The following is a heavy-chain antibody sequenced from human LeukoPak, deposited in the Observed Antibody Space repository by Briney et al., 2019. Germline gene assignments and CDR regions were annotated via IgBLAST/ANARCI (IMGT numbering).Heavy chain of an antibody. CDR1: NGSISSYY. J-gene: IGHJ6*02. Sequence: SETLSLTCTVSNGSISSYYWSWIRQPPGKGLEWIGYIYYSGSTNYNPSLESRVTISVDTSKNQFSLKLSSVTAADTAVYYCARHCSGGSCYSGYYYGMDVWGQGTTVTVSS. V-gene: IGHV4-59*08. D-gene: IGHD2-15*01. CDR3: ARHCSGGSCYSGYYYGMDV. CDR2: IYYSGST.